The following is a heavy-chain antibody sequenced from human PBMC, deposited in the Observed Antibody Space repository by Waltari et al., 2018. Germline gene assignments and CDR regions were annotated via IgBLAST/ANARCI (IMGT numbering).Heavy chain of an antibody. J-gene: IGHJ4*02. Sequence: QLQLQESGPGLVKASETLSRTCTVPGDHIRSSSYYWGWVRQPPGKGREWIGNRYYSGSTYYNPSLKSRVTISGDTSKSQFSLKLSSVTAADTSMYYCVRHARTTSGGKHFDHWGQGMLVTVSP. CDR3: VRHARTTSGGKHFDH. CDR1: GDHIRSSSYY. V-gene: IGHV4-39*01. D-gene: IGHD2-15*01. CDR2: RYYSGST.